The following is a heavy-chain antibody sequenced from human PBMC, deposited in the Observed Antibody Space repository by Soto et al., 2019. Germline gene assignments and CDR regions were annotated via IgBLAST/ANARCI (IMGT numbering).Heavy chain of an antibody. CDR3: TTDEGPIFVFLGYDYYYFVVDF. Sequence: GGSLRLSCAASGFTFSTYSMNWVRQAPGKGLEWVGRIKGKTDGGTTDYAAPVKGRFSISRDDSKNTLYLQMSSLRTEDTAVYYCTTDEGPIFVFLGYDYYYFVVDFCGQGTTVIVSS. J-gene: IGHJ6*01. CDR1: GFTFSTYS. V-gene: IGHV3-15*01. D-gene: IGHD2-8*01. CDR2: IKGKTDGGTT.